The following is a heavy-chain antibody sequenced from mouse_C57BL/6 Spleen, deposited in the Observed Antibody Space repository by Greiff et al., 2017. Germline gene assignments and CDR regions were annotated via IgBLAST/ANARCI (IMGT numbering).Heavy chain of an antibody. Sequence: VQLQQPGAELVMPGASVKLSCKASGYTFTSYWMHWVKQRPGQGLEWIGEIDPSDSYTNYNQKFKGKSTLTVDKSSSTAYMQLSSLTSEDSAVYYGARFPCDGYAPDYWGQGTTLTVSS. D-gene: IGHD2-3*01. CDR3: ARFPCDGYAPDY. J-gene: IGHJ2*01. CDR1: GYTFTSYW. V-gene: IGHV1-69*01. CDR2: IDPSDSYT.